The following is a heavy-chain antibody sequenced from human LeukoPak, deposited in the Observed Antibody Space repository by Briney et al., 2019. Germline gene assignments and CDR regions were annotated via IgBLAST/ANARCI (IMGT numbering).Heavy chain of an antibody. J-gene: IGHJ6*03. CDR2: MSPSGSS. V-gene: IGHV4-34*01. CDR1: GGSFNDYY. Sequence: PSETLSVTCAVYGGSFNDYYWTWIRQTPGKGLEWIGEMSPSGSSNYNPSLKSRVTISVDTSKNQFSLKLRSVTAADTAVYYCARGRQDVNMILVVMAGVSYYLDVWSKGTTVTVSS. D-gene: IGHD3-22*01. CDR3: ARGRQDVNMILVVMAGVSYYLDV.